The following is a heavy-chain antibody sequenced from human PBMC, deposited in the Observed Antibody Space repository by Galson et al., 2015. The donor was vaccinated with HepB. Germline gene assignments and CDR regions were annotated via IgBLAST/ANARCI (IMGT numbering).Heavy chain of an antibody. Sequence: SLRLSCAASGFTFRSYSMNWVRQAPGKGLEWVSSISSSSSYIYYADSVKGRFTISRDNAKNSLYLQMNSLRAEDTAVYYCARAGGWDGYNLYWYFDLWGRGTLVTVSS. J-gene: IGHJ2*01. V-gene: IGHV3-21*01. D-gene: IGHD5-24*01. CDR3: ARAGGWDGYNLYWYFDL. CDR1: GFTFRSYS. CDR2: ISSSSSYI.